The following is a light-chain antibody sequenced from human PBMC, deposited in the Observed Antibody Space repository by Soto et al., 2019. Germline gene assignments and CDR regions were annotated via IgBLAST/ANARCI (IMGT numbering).Light chain of an antibody. CDR3: QQHNSFSIT. J-gene: IGKJ5*01. Sequence: DIQLTQSPSALSASVGDRVTITCRASQSCRTYLNWYQQKPGKAPNLLISGVSSLQSGVPSRFSGSGSGTDFTLTINSLQADDFATYYCQQHNSFSITFGQGTRLEIK. V-gene: IGKV1-5*01. CDR1: QSCRTY. CDR2: GVS.